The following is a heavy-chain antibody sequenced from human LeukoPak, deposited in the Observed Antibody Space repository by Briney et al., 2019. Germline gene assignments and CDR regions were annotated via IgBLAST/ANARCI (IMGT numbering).Heavy chain of an antibody. CDR3: ARARGDGYQWYFDL. V-gene: IGHV3-7*01. D-gene: IGHD5-24*01. J-gene: IGHJ2*01. CDR2: IKQDGSEK. Sequence: PGGSLRLSCAASGFTFSSYWMNWVRQAPGKGLEWVANIKQDGSEKNYVDFVKGRFTISRGNAKNSLDLQMNSRRAEDTAMYYCARARGDGYQWYFDLWGRGTLVTDSS. CDR1: GFTFSSYW.